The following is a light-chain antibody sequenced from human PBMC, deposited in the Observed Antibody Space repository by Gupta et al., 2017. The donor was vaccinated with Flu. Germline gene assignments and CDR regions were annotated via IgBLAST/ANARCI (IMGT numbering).Light chain of an antibody. V-gene: IGLV2-14*01. CDR1: SSDVGGYNY. J-gene: IGLJ1*01. CDR3: SSYTSSSTPYV. Sequence: QSALTQPASVSGSPGQPITISCTGTSSDVGGYNYVSWYQQHPGKAPKLMIYEVSNRPSGVSNRFSGSKSGNTASLTTSGLQAEDEADYYCSSYTSSSTPYVFGTGTKVTVL. CDR2: EVS.